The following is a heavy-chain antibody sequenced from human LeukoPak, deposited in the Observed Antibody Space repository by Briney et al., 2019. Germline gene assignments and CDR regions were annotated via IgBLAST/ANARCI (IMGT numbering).Heavy chain of an antibody. CDR3: TTRLRNHFDY. J-gene: IGHJ4*02. CDR1: GFTFSSYT. D-gene: IGHD5-12*01. Sequence: GGSLRLSCAASGFTFSSYTMNWVRQAPGKGLEWVSTISDGSRDTHYAGSVKGRFTISRDDSQNIVYLQMDSLRAEDTALYYCTTRLRNHFDYWGQGTQVTVSS. V-gene: IGHV3-23*01. CDR2: ISDGSRDT.